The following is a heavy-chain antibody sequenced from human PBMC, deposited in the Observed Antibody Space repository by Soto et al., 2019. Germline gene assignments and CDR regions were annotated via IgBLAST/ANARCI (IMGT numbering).Heavy chain of an antibody. CDR1: GFTVSSNY. Sequence: GGSLRLSCAASGFTVSSNYMSWVRQAPGKGLEWVSVIYSGGSTYYADSVKGRFTISRDNSKNTLYLQMNSLRAEDTAVYYCARVYYYYYYGMDVWGQGTTVTVSS. V-gene: IGHV3-66*01. J-gene: IGHJ6*02. CDR2: IYSGGST. CDR3: ARVYYYYYYGMDV.